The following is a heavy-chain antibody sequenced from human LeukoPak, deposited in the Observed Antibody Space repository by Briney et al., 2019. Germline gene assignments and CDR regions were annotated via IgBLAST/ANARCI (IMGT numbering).Heavy chain of an antibody. D-gene: IGHD2-21*01. CDR2: IYTSGST. J-gene: IGHJ3*02. CDR1: GGSISSYY. CDR3: ARGLADVLLYSSRQLRGAFDI. Sequence: SETLSLTCTVSGGSISSYYWSWIRQPAGKGLEWIGRIYTSGSTNYNPSLKSRVTMSVDTSKNQFSLKLSSVIAADTAVYYCARGLADVLLYSSRQLRGAFDIWGQGTMVTVSS. V-gene: IGHV4-4*07.